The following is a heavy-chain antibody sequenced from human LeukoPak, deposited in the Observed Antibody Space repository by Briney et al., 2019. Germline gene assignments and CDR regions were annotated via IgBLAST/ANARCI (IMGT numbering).Heavy chain of an antibody. CDR1: GFTFSSYW. J-gene: IGHJ4*02. V-gene: IGHV3-74*01. CDR2: INSDGSTT. Sequence: GGSLRLSCVASGFTFSSYWMHWVRQAPGKGLVWVSRINSDGSTTSYADSVKGRFTISRDNAKNTLYLQMNSLRAEDTAVYYCARDDYGGRGEFDYWGQGTLVTVS. CDR3: ARDDYGGRGEFDY. D-gene: IGHD4-23*01.